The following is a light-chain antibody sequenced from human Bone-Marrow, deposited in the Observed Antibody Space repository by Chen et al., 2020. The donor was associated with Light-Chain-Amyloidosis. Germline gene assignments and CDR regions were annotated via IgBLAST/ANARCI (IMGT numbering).Light chain of an antibody. CDR2: EVT. CDR3: SSYTTTNTLV. V-gene: IGLV2-14*01. CDR1: SSDVGGDNH. Sequence: QSALTQPASVSGSPGRSITISCTGTSSDVGGDNHVSCYQQHPDKAPKLMIYEVTNRPSWVPDRFSGSKSDNTASLTISGLQTEDEADYFCSSYTTTNTLVFGSGTRVTVL. J-gene: IGLJ1*01.